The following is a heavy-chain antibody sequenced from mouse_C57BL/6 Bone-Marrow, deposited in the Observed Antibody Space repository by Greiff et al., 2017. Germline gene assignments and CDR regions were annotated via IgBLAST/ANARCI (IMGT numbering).Heavy chain of an antibody. Sequence: QVQLQQSGAELVKPGASVKMSCKASGYTFTSYWITWVKQRPGQGLEWIGDIYPGSGSTNYNEKFKSKATLTVDTSSSTAYMQLSSLTSEDSAVYYCARRYYGPYYFDYWGQGTTLTVSS. CDR2: IYPGSGST. CDR3: ARRYYGPYYFDY. V-gene: IGHV1-55*01. D-gene: IGHD1-1*01. CDR1: GYTFTSYW. J-gene: IGHJ2*01.